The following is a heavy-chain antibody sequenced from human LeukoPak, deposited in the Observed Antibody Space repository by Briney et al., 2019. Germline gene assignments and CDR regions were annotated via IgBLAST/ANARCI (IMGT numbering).Heavy chain of an antibody. CDR1: GGSISSYY. D-gene: IGHD2-2*01. CDR2: IYYSGST. Sequence: SETLSLTCTVSGGSISSYYWSWIRQPPGKGLEWIGYIYYSGSTNYNPSLKSRVTISVDTSKNQFSLKLSSVTAADTAVYYCARALSSTRYYYMDVWGKGTTVTVSS. V-gene: IGHV4-59*01. CDR3: ARALSSTRYYYMDV. J-gene: IGHJ6*03.